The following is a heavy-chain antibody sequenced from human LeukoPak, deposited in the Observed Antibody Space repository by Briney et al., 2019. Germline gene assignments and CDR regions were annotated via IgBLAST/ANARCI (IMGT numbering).Heavy chain of an antibody. CDR3: ALARGGYYTTTSCDGPAY. CDR1: GFTFSSYG. Sequence: GGSLRLSCAASGFTFSSYGMHWVRQAPGKGLEWVAVISYDGSYKYYGDSVKGRFTISRDNSKNTLSLQMNSLRAEDTAVYYCALARGGYYTTTSCDGPAYWGPGTLVTVSS. V-gene: IGHV3-30*03. CDR2: ISYDGSYK. D-gene: IGHD2-2*01. J-gene: IGHJ4*02.